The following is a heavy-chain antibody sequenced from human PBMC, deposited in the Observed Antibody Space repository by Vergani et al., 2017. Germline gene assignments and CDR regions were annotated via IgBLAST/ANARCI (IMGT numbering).Heavy chain of an antibody. J-gene: IGHJ4*02. CDR2: IKQDGSEK. CDR3: ARDRLTMVRGAYYDY. CDR1: GFTFSSYW. V-gene: IGHV3-7*03. D-gene: IGHD3-10*01. Sequence: EVQLVESGGGLVQPGGSLRLSCAASGFTFSSYWMSWVRQAPGKGLEWVANIKQDGSEKYYVDSVKGRFTISRDNAKNSLYLQMNILRAEDTAVYYCARDRLTMVRGAYYDYWGQGTLVTVSS.